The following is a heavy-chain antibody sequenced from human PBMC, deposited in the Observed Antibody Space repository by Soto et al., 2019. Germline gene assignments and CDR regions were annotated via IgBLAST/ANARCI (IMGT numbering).Heavy chain of an antibody. CDR3: ARVGGQLVPGFDY. D-gene: IGHD6-6*01. CDR2: ISSSSSYI. V-gene: IGHV3-21*01. CDR1: GFTFSSCS. Sequence: EVQLVESGGGLVKPGGSLRLSCAASGFTFSSCSMNWVRQAPGKGLECVSSISSSSSYIYYADSVKGRFTISRDNAKNSLYLQMNSLRAEDTAVYYCARVGGQLVPGFDYWGQGTLVTVSS. J-gene: IGHJ4*02.